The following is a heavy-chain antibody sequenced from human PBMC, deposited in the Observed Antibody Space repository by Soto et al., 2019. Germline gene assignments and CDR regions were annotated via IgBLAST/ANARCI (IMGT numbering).Heavy chain of an antibody. CDR3: ARGVSAGVDY. CDR1: GYSFTSLD. CDR2: MEPSTGRS. V-gene: IGHV1-8*01. J-gene: IGHJ4*02. D-gene: IGHD1-26*01. Sequence: ASVKVSCKASGYSFTSLDINWVRQTAGQGLEWMGWMEPSTGRSGYAQKFQGRVTMTRDTSINTAYMELTTLTSDDTAFYYCARGVSAGVDYWGQGTLVTVSS.